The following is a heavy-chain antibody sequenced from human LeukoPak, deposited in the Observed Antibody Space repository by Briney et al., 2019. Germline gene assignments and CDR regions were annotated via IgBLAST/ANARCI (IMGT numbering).Heavy chain of an antibody. CDR2: IIGSGGST. CDR3: AKEGIGTNSAEYFQH. J-gene: IGHJ1*01. Sequence: PGGSLRLSFAASGFTFSSYAMSWVRQAPGKGLEWVSAIIGSGGSTYYAASVKGRFTISRDNSKNTLYLQMNSLRPEDTAVYYGAKEGIGTNSAEYFQHWGQGTLVTVSS. V-gene: IGHV3-23*01. CDR1: GFTFSSYA. D-gene: IGHD1-1*01.